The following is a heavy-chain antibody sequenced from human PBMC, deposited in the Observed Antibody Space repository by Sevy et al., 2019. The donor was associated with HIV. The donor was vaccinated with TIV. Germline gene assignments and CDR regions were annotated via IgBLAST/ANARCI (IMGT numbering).Heavy chain of an antibody. CDR3: HAPSQGS. CDR2: VRNDGTAT. Sequence: GESLKISCAASGFSFSSYWMHWVRQAPGKGLVWVAYVRNDGTATTDADSVQGPFTISRDNAKNTLYLQMNSLRVEDMAIYYCHAPSQGSWGQGTLVTVSS. CDR1: GFSFSSYW. J-gene: IGHJ4*02. V-gene: IGHV3-74*01.